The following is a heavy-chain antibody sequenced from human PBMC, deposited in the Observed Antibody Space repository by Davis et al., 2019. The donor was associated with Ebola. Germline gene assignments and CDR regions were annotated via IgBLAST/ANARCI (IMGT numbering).Heavy chain of an antibody. J-gene: IGHJ5*02. V-gene: IGHV1-2*02. CDR2: INPGSGGT. Sequence: AASVKVSCKASGYTFTNYYIHWVRQAPGQGLEWMGWINPGSGGTNSAQRFQGRVTMTRDTSTSTAYMELSSLRSEDTAVYYCARANWATVGTRWFDPWGQGTLVTVSS. CDR3: ARANWATVGTRWFDP. D-gene: IGHD6-13*01. CDR1: GYTFTNYY.